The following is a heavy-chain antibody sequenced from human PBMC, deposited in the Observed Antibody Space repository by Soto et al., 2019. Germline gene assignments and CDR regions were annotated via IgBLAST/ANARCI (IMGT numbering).Heavy chain of an antibody. CDR3: ARAGGYEVQGNNWFGS. CDR2: IYAGGST. J-gene: IGHJ5*01. Sequence: SETLSLTCTVSGGSISSHYWSWIRQPAGRGLEWIGRIYAGGSTNYNPSLKSRVTMSLDTSRNQFSLKLTSVTAADTAMYYCARAGGYEVQGNNWFGSWGQGPLVTVSS. CDR1: GGSISSHY. V-gene: IGHV4-4*07. D-gene: IGHD5-12*01.